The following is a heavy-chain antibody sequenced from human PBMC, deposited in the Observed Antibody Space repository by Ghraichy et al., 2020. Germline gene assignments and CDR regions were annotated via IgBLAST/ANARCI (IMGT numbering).Heavy chain of an antibody. D-gene: IGHD6-19*01. CDR2: ISGSGGST. CDR3: ASPPKYSSGWPFDY. Sequence: GESLNISCAASGFTFSSYAMSWVRQAPGKGLEWVSAISGSGGSTYYADSVKGRFTISRDNSKNTLYLQMNSLRAEDTAVYYCASPPKYSSGWPFDYWGQGTLVTVSS. CDR1: GFTFSSYA. V-gene: IGHV3-23*01. J-gene: IGHJ4*02.